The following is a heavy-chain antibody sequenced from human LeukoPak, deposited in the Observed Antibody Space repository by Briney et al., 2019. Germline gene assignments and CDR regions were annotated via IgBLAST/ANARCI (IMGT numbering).Heavy chain of an antibody. CDR3: ARDTATIYGDSDPNWFDP. CDR2: IIPISGTA. CDR1: GGTFSSYA. D-gene: IGHD4-17*01. J-gene: IGHJ5*02. Sequence: SVKVSCKASGGTFSSYAISWVRQAPGQGLEWMGRIIPISGTANYAQKFQGRVTITTDESTSTAYMELSSLRSEDTAVYYCARDTATIYGDSDPNWFDPWGQGTLVTVS. V-gene: IGHV1-69*05.